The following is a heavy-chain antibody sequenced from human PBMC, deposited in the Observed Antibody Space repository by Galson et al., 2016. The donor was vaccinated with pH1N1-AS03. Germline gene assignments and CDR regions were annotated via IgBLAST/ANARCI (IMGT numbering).Heavy chain of an antibody. D-gene: IGHD4-23*01. V-gene: IGHV3-23*01. Sequence: SLRLSCAPSGFNFRKFAMAWVRQAPGQGLEWISAISGSGETTKSADAVKGRFIVSRDNYKDTLYLQTSSLRVEDTAIYYCAKFGGGGWFLITQYDCWGQGTLVTVSS. CDR2: ISGSGETT. CDR1: GFNFRKFA. CDR3: AKFGGGGWFLITQYDC. J-gene: IGHJ4*02.